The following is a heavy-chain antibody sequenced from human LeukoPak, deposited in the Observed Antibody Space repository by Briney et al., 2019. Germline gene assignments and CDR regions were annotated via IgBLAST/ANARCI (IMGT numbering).Heavy chain of an antibody. V-gene: IGHV3-15*01. CDR1: GFTFSGRW. J-gene: IGHJ4*02. CDR3: TTDYDYVWGSYRRNFDY. D-gene: IGHD3-16*02. Sequence: GGSLRLSCAASGFTFSGRWMSWVRQAPGKGLEWVGRIKSKTDGGTTDYAAPVKGRFTISRDDSKNTLYLQMNSLKTEDTAVYYCTTDYDYVWGSYRRNFDYWGQGTLVTVSS. CDR2: IKSKTDGGTT.